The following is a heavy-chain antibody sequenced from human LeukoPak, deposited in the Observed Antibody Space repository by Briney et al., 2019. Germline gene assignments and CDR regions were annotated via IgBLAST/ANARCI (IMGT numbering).Heavy chain of an antibody. J-gene: IGHJ4*02. CDR2: ISSSSSTI. D-gene: IGHD5-12*01. CDR3: AGDYEWLRF. Sequence: GGSLRLSCAASGFTFSSCSMNWVRQAPGKGLEWVSYISSSSSTIYYADSVKGRFTISRDNAKNSLYLQMNSLRAEDTAVYYCAGDYEWLRFWGQGTLVTVSS. CDR1: GFTFSSCS. V-gene: IGHV3-48*01.